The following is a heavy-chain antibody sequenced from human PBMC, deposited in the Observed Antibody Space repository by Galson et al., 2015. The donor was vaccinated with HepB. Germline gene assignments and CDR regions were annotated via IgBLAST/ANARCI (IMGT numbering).Heavy chain of an antibody. Sequence: SLRLSCAASGSTFSSYAMIWVRQAPGKGLEWVSDISGASGNTYYADSVKGRFTISRDNSKNTVFLQMNSLRAEDTAVYYCARAWVGSSGSDRSWYFDLWGRGSLVTVSS. V-gene: IGHV3-23*01. CDR2: ISGASGNT. J-gene: IGHJ2*01. D-gene: IGHD1-26*01. CDR3: ARAWVGSSGSDRSWYFDL. CDR1: GSTFSSYA.